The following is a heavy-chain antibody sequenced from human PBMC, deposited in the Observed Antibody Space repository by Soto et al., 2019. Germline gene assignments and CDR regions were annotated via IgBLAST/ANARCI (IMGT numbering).Heavy chain of an antibody. Sequence: QITLKESGPTLVKPTQTLTLTCTFSGFSLSTNGVGVGWIRQPPGKALEWLALIYWDDDKRYSPSLKSRLTVTKDTSNKQVVLTMTNMDPVDTATYFCVHNYWSGGGCYYEYFQHWGQGTLVTVSS. V-gene: IGHV2-5*02. CDR1: GFSLSTNGVG. CDR3: VHNYWSGGGCYYEYFQH. D-gene: IGHD2-15*01. CDR2: IYWDDDK. J-gene: IGHJ1*01.